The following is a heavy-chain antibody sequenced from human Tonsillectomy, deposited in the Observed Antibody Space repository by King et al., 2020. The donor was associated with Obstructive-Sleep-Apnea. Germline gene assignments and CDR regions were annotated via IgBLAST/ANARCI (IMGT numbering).Heavy chain of an antibody. J-gene: IGHJ4*02. D-gene: IGHD6-19*01. CDR2: ISGSGGST. Sequence: VQLVESGGGLVQPGGSLRLSCAASGFTFSSYAMSWVRQAPWKGLEWVSVISGSGGSTYYANSVKGRFTIARDNSKTTLYLQMNSLRAEDTAVYYCAKARQPYVSGEDYFDYWGQGTLVTVSS. V-gene: IGHV3-23*04. CDR1: GFTFSSYA. CDR3: AKARQPYVSGEDYFDY.